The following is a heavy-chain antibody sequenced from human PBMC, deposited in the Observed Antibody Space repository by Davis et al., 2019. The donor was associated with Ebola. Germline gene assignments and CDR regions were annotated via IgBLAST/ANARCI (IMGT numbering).Heavy chain of an antibody. J-gene: IGHJ6*04. D-gene: IGHD3-3*01. CDR3: ARDCHPTIFGVEIPYYYGMDV. Sequence: GGSLRLSCAASGFTFSSYGMHRVRQAPGKGLEWVAVIWYDGSNKYYADSVKGRFTISRDNSKNTLYLQMNSLRAEDTAVYYCARDCHPTIFGVEIPYYYGMDVWGKGTTVTVSS. CDR1: GFTFSSYG. V-gene: IGHV3-33*01. CDR2: IWYDGSNK.